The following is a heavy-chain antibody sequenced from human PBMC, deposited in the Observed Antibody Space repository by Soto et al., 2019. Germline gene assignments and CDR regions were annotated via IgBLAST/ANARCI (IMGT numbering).Heavy chain of an antibody. Sequence: SETLSLTCTVSGCSITTYIWSWIRQPPGKGLESIGYIRHSGTTNYNPSLKSRVTISVDTSKNQLSLKLTSVTAADTAIYYCAKNIGIGGWFESWGHGTPVTVSS. CDR3: AKNIGIGGWFES. J-gene: IGHJ5*01. CDR1: GCSITTYI. CDR2: IRHSGTT. V-gene: IGHV4-59*01. D-gene: IGHD2-15*01.